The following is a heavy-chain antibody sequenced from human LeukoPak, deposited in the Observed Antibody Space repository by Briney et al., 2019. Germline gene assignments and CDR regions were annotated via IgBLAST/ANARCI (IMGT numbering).Heavy chain of an antibody. V-gene: IGHV1-69*13. J-gene: IGHJ5*02. D-gene: IGHD3-10*01. CDR1: GGTFSSYA. CDR2: IIPIFGTA. CDR3: ARDAITMVRLRGNWFDP. Sequence: SVKVSCKASGGTFSSYAISWVRQAPGQGLEWMGGIIPIFGTANYAQKFQGRVTITADESTSTAYMELSSLRSEDTAVYYCARDAITMVRLRGNWFDPWGQGTLVTVSS.